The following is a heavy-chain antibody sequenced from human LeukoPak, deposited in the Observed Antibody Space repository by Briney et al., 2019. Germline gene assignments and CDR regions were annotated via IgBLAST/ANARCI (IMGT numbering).Heavy chain of an antibody. V-gene: IGHV3-74*01. Sequence: PGGSLRLSCVASGFTFSSFWMHWVRQAPGKGLVWVSRIDYDGRSTIYADSVKGRFTISRDNAKNTLYLQMNSLRAEDTAMYYCATVAAADKDYWGQGTLVTVSS. J-gene: IGHJ4*02. CDR2: IDYDGRST. CDR1: GFTFSSFW. D-gene: IGHD6-13*01. CDR3: ATVAAADKDY.